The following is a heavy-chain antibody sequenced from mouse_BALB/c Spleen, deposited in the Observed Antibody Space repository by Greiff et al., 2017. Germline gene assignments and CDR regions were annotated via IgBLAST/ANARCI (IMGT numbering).Heavy chain of an antibody. CDR3: ARDGGLHAMDY. D-gene: IGHD2-13*01. J-gene: IGHJ4*01. CDR2: IWAGGST. Sequence: QVQLQQSGPGLVAPSQSLSITCTVSGFSFTSYGVHWVRQPPGKGLEWLGVIWAGGSTNYNSALMSRLSISKDNSKSQVFLKMNSLQTDDTAMYYCARDGGLHAMDYWGQGTSVTVSA. CDR1: GFSFTSYG. V-gene: IGHV2-9*02.